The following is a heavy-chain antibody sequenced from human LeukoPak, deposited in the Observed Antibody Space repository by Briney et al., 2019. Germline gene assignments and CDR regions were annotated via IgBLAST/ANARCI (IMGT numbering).Heavy chain of an antibody. CDR3: ATIRYGAFDI. V-gene: IGHV4-34*01. CDR1: GESLNSYY. D-gene: IGHD3-9*01. CDR2: IYESGST. Sequence: PSETLSLTCAVYGESLNSYYWSWIRQPPGKGLEWIGEIYESGSTEYNPSLKSRVTISVDTSKNQFSLKLSSVTAADTAVYYCATIRYGAFDIWGQGTMVTVSS. J-gene: IGHJ3*02.